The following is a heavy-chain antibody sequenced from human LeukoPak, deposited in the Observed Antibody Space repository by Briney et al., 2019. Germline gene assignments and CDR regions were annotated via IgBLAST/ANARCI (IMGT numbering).Heavy chain of an antibody. CDR3: ANNEWH. CDR1: GLTFSSHA. CDR2: ISGSGGNT. D-gene: IGHD2-8*01. J-gene: IGHJ1*01. V-gene: IGHV3-23*01. Sequence: PGGSLRLSCAASGLTFSSHAMSWVRQAPGKGLEWASAISGSGGNTYYADSVKGRFTISRDNSKDTLYLQMNSLRVEDTAVYYCANNEWHWSQGTLVTVSS.